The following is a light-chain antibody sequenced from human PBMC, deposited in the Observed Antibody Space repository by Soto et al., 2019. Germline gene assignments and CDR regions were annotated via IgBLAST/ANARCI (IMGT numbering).Light chain of an antibody. CDR2: EVS. Sequence: QSALTQPASVSGSPGQSITISCTGTSSDVGSYNYVSWYQQHPGKAPKLMIYEVSDRPSGISSRFSGSMSGNSASLTISGLQTEDEADYYCSSYTSSSTLFGTGTSSPS. CDR3: SSYTSSSTL. V-gene: IGLV2-14*01. J-gene: IGLJ1*01. CDR1: SSDVGSYNY.